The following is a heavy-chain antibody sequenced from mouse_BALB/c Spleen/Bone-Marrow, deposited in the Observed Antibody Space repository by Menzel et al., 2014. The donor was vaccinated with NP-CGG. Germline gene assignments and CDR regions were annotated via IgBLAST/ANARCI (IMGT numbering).Heavy chain of an antibody. CDR1: GFTFSDYY. CDR2: ISNGGGST. V-gene: IGHV5-12*02. J-gene: IGHJ3*01. D-gene: IGHD2-2*01. CDR3: ARQGIYYGYDPFAY. Sequence: EVQVVESGGGLVQPGGSLKLSCATSGFTFSDYYMCWVRQTPEKRLEWVAYISNGGGSTYYPGTVKGRFTISRDNAKNTLYLQMSRLKSEDPAMYYCARQGIYYGYDPFAYWGQGTLVTFS.